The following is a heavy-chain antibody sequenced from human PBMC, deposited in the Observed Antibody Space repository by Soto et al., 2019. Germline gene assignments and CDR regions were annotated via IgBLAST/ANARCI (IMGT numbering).Heavy chain of an antibody. CDR2: IGGSGGSK. CDR1: GFTFSSYA. D-gene: IGHD3-10*01. CDR3: AKSVRIHGSGDY. Sequence: GGSLRLSCAASGFTFSSYAMSWVRQAPGKGLEWVSAIGGSGGSKYYVDSVKGRFNVSSDSSKNTRYLQMNSLRAEDTAVYYYAKSVRIHGSGDYWGQGTLVTVSS. V-gene: IGHV3-23*01. J-gene: IGHJ4*02.